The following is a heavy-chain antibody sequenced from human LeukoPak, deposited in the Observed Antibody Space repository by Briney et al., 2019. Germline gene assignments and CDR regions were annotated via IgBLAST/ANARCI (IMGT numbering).Heavy chain of an antibody. Sequence: GGTLRLSCAASGFTFSSYAMSWVRQAPGKGLEWVSAISGSGGSTYYADSVKGRFTISRDNSKNTLYLQMNSLRAEDTAVYYCAKVGVTQPVRGYYFDYWGQGTLVTVSS. V-gene: IGHV3-23*01. CDR3: AKVGVTQPVRGYYFDY. D-gene: IGHD4-23*01. J-gene: IGHJ4*02. CDR1: GFTFSSYA. CDR2: ISGSGGST.